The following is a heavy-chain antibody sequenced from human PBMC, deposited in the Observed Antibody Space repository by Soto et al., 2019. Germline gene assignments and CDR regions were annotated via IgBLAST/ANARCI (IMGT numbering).Heavy chain of an antibody. D-gene: IGHD2-15*01. J-gene: IGHJ5*02. CDR2: VSGSGGST. CDR3: AKDPGAYCSGGSCYYYNWFDP. V-gene: IGHV3-23*01. CDR1: GFTFSSYA. Sequence: GGSLRLSCAASGFTFSSYAMSCVRQAPGKGLEWVSAVSGSGGSTYYADSVKGRVTISRGNSKNTLYLQMNSLRAEETTVYSCAKDPGAYCSGGSCYYYNWFDPWGQGTLVTVSS.